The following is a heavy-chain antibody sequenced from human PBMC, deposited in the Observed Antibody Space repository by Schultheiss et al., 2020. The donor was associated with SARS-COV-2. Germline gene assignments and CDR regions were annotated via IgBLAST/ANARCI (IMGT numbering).Heavy chain of an antibody. V-gene: IGHV1-3*01. J-gene: IGHJ6*02. CDR3: ARDLGPYYYDSSGYYYYYYGMDV. CDR2: INAGNGNT. Sequence: ASVKVSCKASGYTFTSYAMHWVRQAPGQRLEWMGWINAGNGNTNYAQKLQGRVTMTTDTSTSTAYMELRSLRSDDTAVYYCARDLGPYYYDSSGYYYYYYGMDVWGQGTTVTVSS. D-gene: IGHD3-22*01. CDR1: GYTFTSYA.